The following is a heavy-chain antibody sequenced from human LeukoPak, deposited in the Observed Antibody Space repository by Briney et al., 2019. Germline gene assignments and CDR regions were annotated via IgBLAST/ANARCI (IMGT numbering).Heavy chain of an antibody. CDR1: GFSFSGFW. J-gene: IGHJ4*02. CDR2: INEDGSEK. CDR3: ARDGTMVRGVMNY. D-gene: IGHD3-10*01. Sequence: GGSLRLSCAASGFSFSGFWMSWVRQAPGKGLEWVANINEDGSEKYFVDSVKGRFTISRDNAKNSLYLQMNSLGAEDTAVYYCARDGTMVRGVMNYWGQGTLVTVSS. V-gene: IGHV3-7*04.